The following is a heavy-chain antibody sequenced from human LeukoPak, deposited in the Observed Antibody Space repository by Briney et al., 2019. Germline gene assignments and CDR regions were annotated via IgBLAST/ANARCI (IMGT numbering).Heavy chain of an antibody. Sequence: PGGSLRLSCAASGNYWMHWVRQAPGKGLVWVSHIISDGSWTSYADSVKGRFTISKDNAKNTVYLQMNNLRAEDTAVYYCVSFYETYWGRGTLVTVSS. CDR3: VSFYETY. CDR2: IISDGSWT. CDR1: GNYW. V-gene: IGHV3-74*01. D-gene: IGHD2-2*01. J-gene: IGHJ4*02.